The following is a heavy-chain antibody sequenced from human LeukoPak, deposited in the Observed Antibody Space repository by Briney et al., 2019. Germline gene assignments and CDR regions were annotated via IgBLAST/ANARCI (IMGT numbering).Heavy chain of an antibody. D-gene: IGHD3-22*01. CDR1: GGSISSNNW. CDR3: ARSPRLLLPDY. J-gene: IGHJ4*02. CDR2: IYHSGSP. V-gene: IGHV4-4*02. Sequence: SGTLSLTCAVSGGSISSNNWWGWVRQPPGKGLEWIGEIYHSGSPDYNPSLKSRVTISVDKSRNHFSLNLSSVTAADTAVYYCARSPRLLLPDYWGQGTLVTVSS.